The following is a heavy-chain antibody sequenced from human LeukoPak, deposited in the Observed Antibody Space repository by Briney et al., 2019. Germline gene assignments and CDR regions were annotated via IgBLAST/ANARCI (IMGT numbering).Heavy chain of an antibody. J-gene: IGHJ4*02. CDR1: GFTFSSYA. CDR3: ASHSGNYYRVHYFDY. D-gene: IGHD1-26*01. V-gene: IGHV3-23*01. CDR2: ISGSGGST. Sequence: GGSLRLSCAASGFTFSSYAMSWVRQAPGKGLEWVSAISGSGGSTYYADSVKGRFTISRDNSKNTLYLQMNSLRAEDTAVYCSASHSGNYYRVHYFDYWGQGTLVTVSS.